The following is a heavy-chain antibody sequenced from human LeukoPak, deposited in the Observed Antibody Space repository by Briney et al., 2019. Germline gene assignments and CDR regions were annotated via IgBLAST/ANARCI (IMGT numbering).Heavy chain of an antibody. CDR2: IWYDGSNK. J-gene: IGHJ4*02. CDR1: GFTFSSYG. D-gene: IGHD4-17*01. Sequence: AGGSLRLSCATSGFTFSSYGMHWVRQAPGKGLGWVAVIWYDGSNKYYADSVKGRFTISRDNSKNTLYLQMNSLRAEDTAVYYCARDAATTVTYDFDYWGQGTLVTVSS. V-gene: IGHV3-33*01. CDR3: ARDAATTVTYDFDY.